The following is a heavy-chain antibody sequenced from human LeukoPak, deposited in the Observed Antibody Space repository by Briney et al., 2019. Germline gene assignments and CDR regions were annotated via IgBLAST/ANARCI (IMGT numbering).Heavy chain of an antibody. CDR1: GGSFSGYY. Sequence: SETLSLTRAVYGGSFSGYYWSWIRQPPGKGLEWIGEINHSGSTNYNPSLKSRVTISVDTSKNQFSLKLSSVTAADTAVYYCARSASDCSSTSCWGVYYYYYYMDVWGKGTTVTVSS. CDR3: ARSASDCSSTSCWGVYYYYYYMDV. CDR2: INHSGST. D-gene: IGHD2-2*01. V-gene: IGHV4-34*01. J-gene: IGHJ6*03.